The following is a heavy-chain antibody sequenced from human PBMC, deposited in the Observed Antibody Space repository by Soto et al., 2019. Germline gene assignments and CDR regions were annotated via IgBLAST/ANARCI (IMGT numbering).Heavy chain of an antibody. CDR2: IWYDGSNK. J-gene: IGHJ4*02. CDR1: GFTFSTYG. V-gene: IGHV3-33*01. D-gene: IGHD1-26*01. CDR3: ARWGGNYNTGYFDY. Sequence: QVQLVESGGGVVQPGRSLRLSCAASGFTFSTYGMHWVRQAPGKGLEWVAFIWYDGSNKYYADSVKGRFTISRDNSKNTLYLQMNSLRAEDTAVYYCARWGGNYNTGYFDYWGQGTLVTVSS.